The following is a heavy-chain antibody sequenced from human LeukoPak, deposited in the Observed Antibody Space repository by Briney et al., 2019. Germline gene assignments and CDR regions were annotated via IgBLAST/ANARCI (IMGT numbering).Heavy chain of an antibody. CDR3: AERSGGSSPSAFDI. CDR1: GFTISSNY. J-gene: IGHJ3*02. D-gene: IGHD6-13*01. CDR2: IYSGGRT. Sequence: GGSLRLSCAVSGFTISSNYMSWIRQAPGKGLEWVSVIYSGGRTYYADSVKGGFTISRDNSKNTLYLQMNSLRAEDTALYYFAERSGGSSPSAFDIWGQGTMVTVSS. V-gene: IGHV3-66*01.